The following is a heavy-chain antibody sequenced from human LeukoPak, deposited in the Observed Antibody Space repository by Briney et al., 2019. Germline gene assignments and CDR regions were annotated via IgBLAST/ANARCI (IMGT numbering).Heavy chain of an antibody. Sequence: SETLSLTCTVSGGPISRYYWSWIRQPAGKGLEWIGRIYSSGSTNYNPSLQSRVTMSVDTSKNQFSLKLSSVTAADTALYYCARDHYDSSGYRHFDHWGQGTLVTVSS. V-gene: IGHV4-4*07. CDR2: IYSSGST. CDR1: GGPISRYY. D-gene: IGHD3-22*01. J-gene: IGHJ4*02. CDR3: ARDHYDSSGYRHFDH.